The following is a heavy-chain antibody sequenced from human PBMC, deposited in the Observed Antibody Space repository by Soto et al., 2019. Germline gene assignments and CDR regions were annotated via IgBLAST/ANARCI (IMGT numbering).Heavy chain of an antibody. V-gene: IGHV4-31*03. CDR1: GGSISSGGYY. Sequence: SETLSLTCTVSGGSISSGGYYWSWIRQHPGKGLEWIGYIYYSGSALYNPSLRSRVTISVDTSKNQFSLRLGSVTAADTAIYYCARPYYARASGDNWFDPWGHGTLVTVS. CDR3: ARPYYARASGDNWFDP. J-gene: IGHJ5*02. CDR2: IYYSGSA. D-gene: IGHD3-22*01.